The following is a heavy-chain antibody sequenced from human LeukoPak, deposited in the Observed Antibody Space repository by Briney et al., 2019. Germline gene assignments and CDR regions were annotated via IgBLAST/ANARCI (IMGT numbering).Heavy chain of an antibody. CDR2: ISYDGGNK. CDR1: GFTFSSYG. J-gene: IGHJ6*04. D-gene: IGHD3-10*01. Sequence: PGRSLRLSCAASGFTFSSYGMHWVRQAPGKGLEWVAVISYDGGNKYYADSVKGRFTISRDNSKNTLYLQMNSLRAEDTAVYYCAKDLSARFGELLFFMDVWGKGTTVTVSS. CDR3: AKDLSARFGELLFFMDV. V-gene: IGHV3-30*18.